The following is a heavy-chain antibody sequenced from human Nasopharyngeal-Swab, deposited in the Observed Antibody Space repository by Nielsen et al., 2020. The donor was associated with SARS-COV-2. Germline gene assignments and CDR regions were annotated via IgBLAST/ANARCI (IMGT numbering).Heavy chain of an antibody. Sequence: GKSLKISCAASGFTFSGYAMSWVRQAPVKGLEWVSAISGSGGSTYYADSVKGRFTISRDNSKNPLYLQMNSLRAEDTAVYYCAKATVEIATIEEFDPWGQGTLVTVSS. J-gene: IGHJ5*02. CDR3: AKATVEIATIEEFDP. V-gene: IGHV3-23*01. CDR1: GFTFSGYA. D-gene: IGHD5-24*01. CDR2: ISGSGGST.